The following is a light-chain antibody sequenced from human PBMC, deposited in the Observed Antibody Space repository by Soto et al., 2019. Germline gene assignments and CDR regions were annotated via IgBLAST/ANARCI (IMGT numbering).Light chain of an antibody. CDR3: QQTHTTPRLS. J-gene: IGKJ4*01. CDR1: QSIKNY. V-gene: IGKV1-39*01. CDR2: AAS. Sequence: DIQMTQSPSSLSASVGDRVIITCRASQSIKNYLNWYQQKPGKAPKLLMFAASNLQIGVPSRFSGSGSGTEFILTINGLQPEDFATDYCQQTHTTPRLSFGGGTKVEIK.